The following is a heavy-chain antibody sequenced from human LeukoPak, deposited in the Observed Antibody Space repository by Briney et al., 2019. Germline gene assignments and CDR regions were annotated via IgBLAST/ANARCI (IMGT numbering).Heavy chain of an antibody. CDR1: GGTFSSYA. CDR2: IIPILGIA. Sequence: VASVKVSCKASGGTFSSYAISLVRQAPGQGIEWMGRIIPILGIANYAQKFQGRVTITADKSTSTAYMELSSLRSEDTAVYYCARDRVAGYDSSGSAIMDFDYWGQGTLVTVSS. D-gene: IGHD3-22*01. J-gene: IGHJ4*02. V-gene: IGHV1-69*04. CDR3: ARDRVAGYDSSGSAIMDFDY.